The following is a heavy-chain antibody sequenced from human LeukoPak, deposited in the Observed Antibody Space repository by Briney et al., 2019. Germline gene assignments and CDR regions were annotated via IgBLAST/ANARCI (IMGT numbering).Heavy chain of an antibody. CDR3: TRELSGSQDY. Sequence: SETLSLTCTVSGGSISSSSYYWGWIRQPPGKGLEWIGSIYYSGSTYYNPSLKSRVTISIDTSKNQFSLKLSSVTAADTAVYYCTRELSGSQDYWGQGTLVTVSS. CDR2: IYYSGST. V-gene: IGHV4-39*07. D-gene: IGHD3-22*01. CDR1: GGSISSSSYY. J-gene: IGHJ4*02.